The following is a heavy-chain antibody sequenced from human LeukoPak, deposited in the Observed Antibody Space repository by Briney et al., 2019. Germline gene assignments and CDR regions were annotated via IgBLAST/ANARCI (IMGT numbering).Heavy chain of an antibody. Sequence: ASVKVSCKASGGTFSSYAISWVRQAPGQGLEWMGRIIPIFGTANYAQKFQGRVTITTDESTSTAYMELSSLRSEDTAVDYWARDRHIVATNGGGGEFDYWGQGTLVTVSS. V-gene: IGHV1-69*05. J-gene: IGHJ4*02. CDR3: ARDRHIVATNGGGGEFDY. CDR2: IIPIFGTA. D-gene: IGHD5-12*01. CDR1: GGTFSSYA.